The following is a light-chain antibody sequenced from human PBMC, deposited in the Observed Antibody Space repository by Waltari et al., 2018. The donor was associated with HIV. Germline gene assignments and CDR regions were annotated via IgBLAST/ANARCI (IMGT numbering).Light chain of an antibody. J-gene: IGLJ2*01. CDR1: NTKIARTS. V-gene: IGLV1-44*01. CDR3: AAWDDSRNAHVV. CDR2: SSN. Sequence: QSVLTQPPSASGTPGQRVTIPCSGSNTKIARTSVNWYQQLPGTAPKRRIYSSNQRPLGVPDRFSGSKSGTSASLAISGLQSEDEADYYCAAWDDSRNAHVVFGGGTKLTVL.